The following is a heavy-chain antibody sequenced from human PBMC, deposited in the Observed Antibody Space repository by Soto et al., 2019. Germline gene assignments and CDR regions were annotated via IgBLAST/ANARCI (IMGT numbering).Heavy chain of an antibody. CDR1: GGSVSSGSYY. Sequence: QVQLQESGPGLVKPSETLSLTCTVSGGSVSSGSYYWSWIRQPPGKGLEWIGYIYYSGSTNYNPSLKSRVTISVDTSKNQFSLKLSSATAADTAVYYCARGVYSSSWYYNYFDYWGQGTLVTVSS. CDR3: ARGVYSSSWYYNYFDY. CDR2: IYYSGST. V-gene: IGHV4-61*01. J-gene: IGHJ4*02. D-gene: IGHD6-13*01.